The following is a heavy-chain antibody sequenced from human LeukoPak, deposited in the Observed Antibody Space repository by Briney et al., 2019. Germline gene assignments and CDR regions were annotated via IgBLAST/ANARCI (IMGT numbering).Heavy chain of an antibody. CDR2: IYYGGNT. J-gene: IGHJ4*02. V-gene: IGHV4-61*08. CDR3: ARSPSLRSYYFDY. CDR1: GGSISSGVYS. Sequence: SETLSLTCAVSGGSISSGVYSWCWVRQPPGKGLEWIGYIYYGGNTYYNPSLKSRVTISVDTSKNQFSLKLSSVTAADTAVYYCARSPSLRSYYFDYWGQGTLVTVSS. D-gene: IGHD3-10*02.